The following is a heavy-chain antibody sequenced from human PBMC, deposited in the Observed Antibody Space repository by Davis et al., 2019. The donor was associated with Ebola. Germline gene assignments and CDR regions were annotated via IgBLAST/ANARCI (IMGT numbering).Heavy chain of an antibody. V-gene: IGHV3-30-3*01. J-gene: IGHJ4*02. CDR1: GFTFSSYA. CDR2: ISCDGSNK. CDR3: ARRTPPDY. Sequence: GESLKISCAASGFTFSSYAMHWVRQAPGKGLEWVAVISCDGSNKYYADSVKGRFTISRDNSKNTLYLQMNSLRAEDTAVYYCARRTPPDYWGQGTLVTVSS.